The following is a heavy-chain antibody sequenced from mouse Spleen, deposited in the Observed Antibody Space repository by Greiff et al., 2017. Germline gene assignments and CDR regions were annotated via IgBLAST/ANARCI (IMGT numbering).Heavy chain of an antibody. V-gene: IGHV5-9-1*02. CDR2: ISSGGDYI. CDR3: TREPPGSAMDY. J-gene: IGHJ4*01. CDR1: GFTFSSYA. Sequence: EVMLVESGEGLVKPGGSLKLSCAASGFTFSSYAMSWVRQTPEKRLEWVAYISSGGDYIYYADTVKGRFTISRDNARNTLYLQMSSLKSEDTAMYYCTREPPGSAMDYWGQGTSVTVSS.